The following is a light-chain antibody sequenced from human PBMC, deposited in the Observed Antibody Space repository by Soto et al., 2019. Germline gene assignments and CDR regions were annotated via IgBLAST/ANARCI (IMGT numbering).Light chain of an antibody. CDR1: QGIRNH. J-gene: IGKJ1*01. CDR2: YGS. Sequence: IVMTQSPATLSVSPGERVTFSCRASQGIRNHLAWYQHKPGQAPRLLISYGSAGATGIPARFSGSGSGTDFTLTISGLEPEDFAVYYCQQYGRSPWTFGQGTMVEI. V-gene: IGKV3-15*01. CDR3: QQYGRSPWT.